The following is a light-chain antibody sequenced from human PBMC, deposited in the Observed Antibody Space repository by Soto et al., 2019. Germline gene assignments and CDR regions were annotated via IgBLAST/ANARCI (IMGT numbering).Light chain of an antibody. CDR2: GAA. CDR3: QQDSSWPLT. CDR1: QDIRSS. Sequence: VMTQSPANLSVSPGERVTLSCRASQDIRSSLAWYQQKPGQAPRLLIYGAAIRATGVPATFSGSGSGTEFTLSISSLQSEHLGVYYCQQDSSWPLTFGGGTKVDIK. J-gene: IGKJ4*01. V-gene: IGKV3-15*01.